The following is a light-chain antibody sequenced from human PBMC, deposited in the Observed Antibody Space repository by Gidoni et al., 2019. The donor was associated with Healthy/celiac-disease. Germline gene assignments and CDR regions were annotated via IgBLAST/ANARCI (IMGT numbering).Light chain of an antibody. CDR3: QQYDNPLLT. V-gene: IGKV1-33*01. J-gene: IGKJ4*01. CDR2: DAS. CDR1: QDISNY. Sequence: DIQMTQSPSSLSASVGDRVTITCQASQDISNYLNWYQQKPGKAPKLLIYDASNLETGVPSSISGSGSGTDFTFTISSLQPEDIATYYCQQYDNPLLTFGGGTKVEIK.